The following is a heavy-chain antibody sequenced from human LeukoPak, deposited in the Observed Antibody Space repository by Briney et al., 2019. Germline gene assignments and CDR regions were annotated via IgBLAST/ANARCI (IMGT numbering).Heavy chain of an antibody. J-gene: IGHJ4*02. CDR3: AASSGVTLGRF. V-gene: IGHV4-31*03. Sequence: SETLSLTCTVSGGSISSGTHYYNWIRQHPGKGLEWIGYIYYTGITSYNPSLKSRVTMSVDTSMNQVSLKVTSLTAADTAVYYCAASSGVTLGRFWGQGALVIVSS. D-gene: IGHD3-16*01. CDR2: IYYTGIT. CDR1: GGSISSGTHY.